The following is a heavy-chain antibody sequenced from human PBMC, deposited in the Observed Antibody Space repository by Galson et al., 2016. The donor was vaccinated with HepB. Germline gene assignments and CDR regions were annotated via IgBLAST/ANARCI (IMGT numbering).Heavy chain of an antibody. Sequence: SVKVSCKVSEYTLTESSMHWVRQAPGKGLEWMGGFDPEGERNYAQKLQGRVTMTEDTYTGTAYMELSSLISEDTAVYYCARDRRVEDTGTGEGLLDWGQGTLVIVSS. J-gene: IGHJ1*01. V-gene: IGHV1-24*01. D-gene: IGHD1-1*01. CDR1: EYTLTESS. CDR2: FDPEGER. CDR3: ARDRRVEDTGTGEGLLD.